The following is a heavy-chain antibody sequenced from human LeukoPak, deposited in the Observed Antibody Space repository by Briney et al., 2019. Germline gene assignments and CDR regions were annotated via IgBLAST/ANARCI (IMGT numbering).Heavy chain of an antibody. V-gene: IGHV3-30*02. D-gene: IGHD6-13*01. Sequence: PGGSLRLSCAASGFTFSSYGMPWVCQAPGKGLEWVAFIRYDGSNKYYADSVKGRFTISRDNSKNTLYLQMNSLRAEDTAVYYCAKELVSSSWYGDAFDIWGQGTMVTVSS. CDR1: GFTFSSYG. CDR3: AKELVSSSWYGDAFDI. CDR2: IRYDGSNK. J-gene: IGHJ3*02.